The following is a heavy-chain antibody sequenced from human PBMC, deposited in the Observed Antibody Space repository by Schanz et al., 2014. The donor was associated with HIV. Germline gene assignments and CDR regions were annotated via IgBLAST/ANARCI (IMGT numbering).Heavy chain of an antibody. V-gene: IGHV1-18*04. CDR3: ARDREGSGWYRKFYYGMDV. Sequence: QAQLVQSGAELKKPGASVKVSCKASGYTFIGYYIHWVRQAPGQGLEWMGWISPYNGYTDYAQKLQGRVTMTRDTSTSTAYMELRSLTSDDTAVYYCARDREGSGWYRKFYYGMDVWGQGTTVIVSS. D-gene: IGHD6-19*01. J-gene: IGHJ6*02. CDR2: ISPYNGYT. CDR1: GYTFIGYY.